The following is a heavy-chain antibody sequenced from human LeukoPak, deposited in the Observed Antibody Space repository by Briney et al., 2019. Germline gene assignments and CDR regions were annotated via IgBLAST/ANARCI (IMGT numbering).Heavy chain of an antibody. D-gene: IGHD5-18*01. CDR2: IYHSGST. Sequence: SETLSLTCTVSGGSISSGSYYWRWIRQPPGKGLEWIGYIYHSGSTYYNPSLKSRVTISVDRSKNQFSLKLSSVTAADTAVYYCAREGYSYYFDYWGQGALVTVSS. J-gene: IGHJ4*02. CDR3: AREGYSYYFDY. V-gene: IGHV4-30-2*01. CDR1: GGSISSGSYY.